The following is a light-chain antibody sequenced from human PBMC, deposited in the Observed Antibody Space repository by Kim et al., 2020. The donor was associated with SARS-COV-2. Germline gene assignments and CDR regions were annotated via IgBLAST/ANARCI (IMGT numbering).Light chain of an antibody. CDR3: QQFNYLIT. J-gene: IGKJ5*01. CDR2: DAS. CDR1: QGIRSA. Sequence: SASVEDRVTITCRASQGIRSALAWYQQKPGKAPKLLIYDASILESGVPSRFSGSGSGTDFTLTISSLQPEDFATYCCQQFNYLITFGQGTRLEIK. V-gene: IGKV1-13*02.